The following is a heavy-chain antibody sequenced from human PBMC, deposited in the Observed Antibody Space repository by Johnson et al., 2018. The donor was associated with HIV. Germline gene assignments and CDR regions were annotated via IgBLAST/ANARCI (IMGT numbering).Heavy chain of an antibody. D-gene: IGHD3-9*01. CDR2: ISHDGSNN. V-gene: IGHV3-30-3*01. CDR1: GFTFAGYA. Sequence: QVQLVESGGGVVQPGRSLRLSCEASGFTFAGYAMHWVRQAPGEGLDWMAAISHDGSNNYYADYVKGRVTISRDNSKNMLYLQMDSLKAEDAAVYYCARESKAEFWLDHAFDIWGQGTMVTVSS. CDR3: ARESKAEFWLDHAFDI. J-gene: IGHJ3*02.